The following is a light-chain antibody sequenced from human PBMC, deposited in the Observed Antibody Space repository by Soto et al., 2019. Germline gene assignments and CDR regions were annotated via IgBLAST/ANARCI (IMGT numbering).Light chain of an antibody. CDR1: NIGSKS. J-gene: IGLJ2*01. Sequence: SYELTQPPSVSVAPGKTARITCGGNNIGSKSVHWYQQKPGQAPVLVIYYDSDRPSGIPERFSGSNSGNTATLTISRVEAGDEADYYCQVWDSSSDPPFVGGTKLTVL. CDR3: QVWDSSSDPP. V-gene: IGLV3-21*04. CDR2: YDS.